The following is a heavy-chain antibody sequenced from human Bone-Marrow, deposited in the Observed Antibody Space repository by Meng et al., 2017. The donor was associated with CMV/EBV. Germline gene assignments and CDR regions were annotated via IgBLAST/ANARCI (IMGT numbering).Heavy chain of an antibody. CDR2: ISTSGTTT. D-gene: IGHD3-9*01. CDR3: ARDSLTYPATFDY. J-gene: IGHJ4*02. CDR1: GFTFSSYD. V-gene: IGHV3-48*03. Sequence: GESLKISCAASGFTFSSYDMSWVRQAPGKGLEWFSYISTSGTTTHYADSVKGRFTISRDNAKNSLYLQMNSLRAEDTALYYCARDSLTYPATFDYWGQGTLVTVSS.